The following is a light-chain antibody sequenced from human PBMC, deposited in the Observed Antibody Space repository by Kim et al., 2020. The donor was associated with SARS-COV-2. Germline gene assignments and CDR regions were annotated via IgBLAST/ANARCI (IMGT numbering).Light chain of an antibody. CDR2: DVS. J-gene: IGLJ3*02. CDR1: SSDVGGYNY. V-gene: IGLV2-14*03. CDR3: SSYTSSSTPWV. Sequence: QSITISCTVTSSDVGGYNYVSWYQQHPGKAPKLMIYDVSNRPSGVSNRFSGSKSGNTASLTISGLQAEDEADYYCSSYTSSSTPWVFGGGTQLTVL.